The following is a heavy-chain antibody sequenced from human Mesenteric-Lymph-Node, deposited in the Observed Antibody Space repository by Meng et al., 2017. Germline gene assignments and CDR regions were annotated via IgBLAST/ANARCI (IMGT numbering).Heavy chain of an antibody. Sequence: GGSLRLSCAASGFTFSSYAMHWVRQAPGKGLEWVAVISYDGSNKYYADSVKGRFTISRDNSKNTLYLQMNSLRAEDTAVYYCARGGDVVVVAAGIDYWGQGTLVTVSS. J-gene: IGHJ4*02. D-gene: IGHD2-15*01. CDR1: GFTFSSYA. V-gene: IGHV3-30*01. CDR2: ISYDGSNK. CDR3: ARGGDVVVVAAGIDY.